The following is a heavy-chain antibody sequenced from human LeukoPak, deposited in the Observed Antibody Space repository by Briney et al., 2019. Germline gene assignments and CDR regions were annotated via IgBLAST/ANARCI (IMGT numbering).Heavy chain of an antibody. CDR2: ISSSSSYI. Sequence: GGSLRLSCAGSGFTFSSYSMKWVRQAPGKGLEWVSSISSSSSYIYYADSVKGRFTISRDNAKNSLYLQMNSLRAEDTAVYYCARDCIAAAAFDYWGQGTLVTVSS. V-gene: IGHV3-21*01. J-gene: IGHJ4*02. D-gene: IGHD6-13*01. CDR1: GFTFSSYS. CDR3: ARDCIAAAAFDY.